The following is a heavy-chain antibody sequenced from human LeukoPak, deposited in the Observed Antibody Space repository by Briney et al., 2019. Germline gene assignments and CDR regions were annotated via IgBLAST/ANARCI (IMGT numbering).Heavy chain of an antibody. J-gene: IGHJ5*02. V-gene: IGHV1-69*05. Sequence: GASVKVSCKASGGTFSSYAISWVRQARGQGLEWMGGIIPIFGTANYAQKFQGRVTITTDESTSTAYMELSSLRSEDTAVYYCAREASGTTVVTPSWFDPWGQGTLVTVSS. D-gene: IGHD4-23*01. CDR1: GGTFSSYA. CDR3: AREASGTTVVTPSWFDP. CDR2: IIPIFGTA.